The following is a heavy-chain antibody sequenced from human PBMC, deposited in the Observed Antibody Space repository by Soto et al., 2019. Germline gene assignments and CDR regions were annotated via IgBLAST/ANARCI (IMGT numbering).Heavy chain of an antibody. CDR2: VFHTGDT. D-gene: IGHD7-27*01. Sequence: SETLSLTCAVSGDSISSSVWLTWVRQPPGKGLEWIGEVFHTGDTYFNPSLRSRVAMSVDKSTNEFSLKVTSVTAADTAIYYCARKAWVRFDYWGQGALVTVSS. CDR1: GDSISSSVW. V-gene: IGHV4-4*02. CDR3: ARKAWVRFDY. J-gene: IGHJ4*02.